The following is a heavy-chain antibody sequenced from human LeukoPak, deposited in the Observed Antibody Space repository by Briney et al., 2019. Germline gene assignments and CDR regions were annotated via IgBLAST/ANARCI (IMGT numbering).Heavy chain of an antibody. D-gene: IGHD1-26*01. V-gene: IGHV3-74*01. CDR2: INSDGSST. Sequence: PGGSLRLSCAASGFTFSSYWMHWVRQAPGEGLVWVSRINSDGSSTSYADSVKGRFTISRDNAKNTLYLQMNSLRAEDTAIYYCASAYPWGYFQHWGQGTLVTVSS. CDR3: ASAYPWGYFQH. CDR1: GFTFSSYW. J-gene: IGHJ1*01.